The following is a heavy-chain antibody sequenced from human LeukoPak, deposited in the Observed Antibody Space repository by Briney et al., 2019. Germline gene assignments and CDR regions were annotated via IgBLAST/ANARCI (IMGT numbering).Heavy chain of an antibody. CDR2: INPNSGGT. V-gene: IGHV1-2*02. D-gene: IGHD1-26*01. J-gene: IGHJ6*03. CDR1: GYTFTGYY. Sequence: EASVKVSCKASGYTFTGYYMHWVRQAPGQGLEWMGWINPNSGGTNYAQRFQGRVTMTGDTSISTAYMELSRLRSDDTAVYYCAVTYSGSRYYYYYYMDVWGKGTTVTVSS. CDR3: AVTYSGSRYYYYYYMDV.